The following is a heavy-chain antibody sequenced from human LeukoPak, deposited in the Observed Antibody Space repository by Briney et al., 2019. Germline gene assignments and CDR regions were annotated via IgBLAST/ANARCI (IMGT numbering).Heavy chain of an antibody. CDR3: ARFDSSGYLTWFDP. J-gene: IGHJ5*02. CDR2: IYYSGST. CDR1: GGSISSYY. Sequence: SETLSLTCTVSGGSISSYYWSWIRQPPGKGLEWIGYIYYSGSTNYNPSLKSRVTISVDTSKNQFSLKLSSVTAADMAVYYCARFDSSGYLTWFDPWGQGTLVTVSS. V-gene: IGHV4-59*01. D-gene: IGHD3-22*01.